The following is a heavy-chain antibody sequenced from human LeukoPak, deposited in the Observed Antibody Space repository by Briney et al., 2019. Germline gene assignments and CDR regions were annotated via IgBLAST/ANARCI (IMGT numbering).Heavy chain of an antibody. CDR3: AKEGPSMTGYDSNAFDI. J-gene: IGHJ3*02. Sequence: PGRSLRLSCAASGFTFSSYGMHWVRQAPGKGLERVAVISYDGSNKYYVDSVKGRFTISRDNSKNTLYLQMNSLRAEDTAVYYCAKEGPSMTGYDSNAFDIWGQGTMVTVSS. D-gene: IGHD3-9*01. CDR1: GFTFSSYG. V-gene: IGHV3-30*18. CDR2: ISYDGSNK.